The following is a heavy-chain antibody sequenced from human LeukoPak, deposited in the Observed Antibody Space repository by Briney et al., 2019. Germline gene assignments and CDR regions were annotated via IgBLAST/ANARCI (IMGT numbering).Heavy chain of an antibody. V-gene: IGHV4-4*02. CDR1: GGSISSSNW. D-gene: IGHD2-2*01. J-gene: IGHJ4*02. CDR2: IHHSGST. Sequence: NPSETLSLTCAVSGGSISSSNWWSWVRQPPGKGLEWIGEIHHSGSTNYNPSLKSRVTMSVDTSKNQLSLKLSSVTAADTAVYYCARDGWGYCSSTTCFNLDYWGQGTLVTVSS. CDR3: ARDGWGYCSSTTCFNLDY.